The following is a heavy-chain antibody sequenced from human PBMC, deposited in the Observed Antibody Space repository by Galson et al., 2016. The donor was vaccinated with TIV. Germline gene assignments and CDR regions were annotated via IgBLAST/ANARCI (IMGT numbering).Heavy chain of an antibody. CDR2: IYSSGTT. J-gene: IGHJ5*02. D-gene: IGHD2-2*01. Sequence: LSLTCSVSGDSISSSIYFWSWIRQPAGKGLEWIGRIYSSGTTNYNPSLKSRVTISVDTSKNQFSLKLSSVTAADTAVYYCATYCSSTTCLFDPWGQGTLVTVSS. CDR1: GDSISSSIYF. V-gene: IGHV4-61*02. CDR3: ATYCSSTTCLFDP.